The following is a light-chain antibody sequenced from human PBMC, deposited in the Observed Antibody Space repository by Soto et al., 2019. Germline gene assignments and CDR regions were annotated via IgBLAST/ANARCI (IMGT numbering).Light chain of an antibody. CDR2: EVS. J-gene: IGLJ7*01. CDR3: SSYTSSSTYV. CDR1: SSDVGGYNY. V-gene: IGLV2-14*01. Sequence: QSVLTRPASVSGSPGQSITISCTGTSSDVGGYNYVSWHQLHPGKAPKLMVYEVSNRPSGVSNRFSGSKSGNTASLTISGLQAEDEADYYCSSYTSSSTYVFGAGTQLTVL.